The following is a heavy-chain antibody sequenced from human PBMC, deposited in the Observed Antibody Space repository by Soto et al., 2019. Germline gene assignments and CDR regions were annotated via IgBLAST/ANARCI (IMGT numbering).Heavy chain of an antibody. Sequence: SETLSLTCTVSGASIDNGDHYWGWIRQAPGKGLEWIGTIYYGGSAFYNPSLKSRVTISVDTSKNQFSLKLSSVTAADTAVYYCARSGYGSGSYPVLSWGQGTLVTVSS. CDR3: ARSGYGSGSYPVLS. CDR2: IYYGGSA. D-gene: IGHD3-10*01. V-gene: IGHV4-39*07. J-gene: IGHJ5*02. CDR1: GASIDNGDHY.